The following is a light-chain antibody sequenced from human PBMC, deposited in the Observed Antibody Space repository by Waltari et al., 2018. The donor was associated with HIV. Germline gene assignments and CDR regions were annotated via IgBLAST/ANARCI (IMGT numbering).Light chain of an antibody. V-gene: IGLV2-11*01. CDR3: ASYLRSGPLGV. J-gene: IGLJ2*01. CDR2: NVD. Sequence: QSALTQPRAVSGSPGQSVTIACTGIATHPGDYNYGTWYPTRPGRTPWHLLFNVDKAHSGVPGCFSGSRSARTASLTISDLPFDDEGDYYCASYLRSGPLGVFGGGTTLTVL. CDR1: ATHPGDYNY.